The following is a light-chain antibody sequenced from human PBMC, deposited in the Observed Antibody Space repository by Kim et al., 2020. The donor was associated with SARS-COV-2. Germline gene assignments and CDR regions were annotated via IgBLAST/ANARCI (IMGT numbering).Light chain of an antibody. V-gene: IGLV3-19*01. Sequence: SSELTQDPAVSVALGQTVRITCQGDSLRSYYATWYQQKPGQAPILVIYGKNNRPSGIPDRFSGSSSGNTASLTITGTQAADEADYYCNSRDSNDNVVVGGGTKLTVL. CDR1: SLRSYY. CDR3: NSRDSNDNVV. J-gene: IGLJ2*01. CDR2: GKN.